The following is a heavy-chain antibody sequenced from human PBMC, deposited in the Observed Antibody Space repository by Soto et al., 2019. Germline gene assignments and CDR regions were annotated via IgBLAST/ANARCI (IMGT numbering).Heavy chain of an antibody. D-gene: IGHD6-19*01. J-gene: IGHJ4*02. CDR3: ARDLAVGLVDY. Sequence: ASVKVSCKASGYTFTSYGIGWVRQAPGQGLEWMGWISAYNGNTKYAQKLQGRVTMTTDTSTSTAYMELRSLRSDDTAVYYCARDLAVGLVDYWGQGSLVTVSS. CDR1: GYTFTSYG. CDR2: ISAYNGNT. V-gene: IGHV1-18*01.